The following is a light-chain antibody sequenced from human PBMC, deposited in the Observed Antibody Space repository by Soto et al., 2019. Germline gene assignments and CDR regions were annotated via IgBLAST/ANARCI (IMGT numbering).Light chain of an antibody. J-gene: IGLJ3*02. CDR1: SGHSSYA. CDR3: QTWGNGIGV. CDR2: LNSDGSH. Sequence: QPVLTQSPSASASLGASVKLTCTLSSGHSSYAIAWHQQQPEKGPRYLMKLNSDGSHSKGDVIPDRFSGSSSGAERYLTISSLQSEDEADYYCQTWGNGIGVFGGGTKLTVL. V-gene: IGLV4-69*01.